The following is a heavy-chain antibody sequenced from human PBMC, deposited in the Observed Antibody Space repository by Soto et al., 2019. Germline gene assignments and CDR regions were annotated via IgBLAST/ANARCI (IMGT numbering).Heavy chain of an antibody. CDR1: GFTFSSNS. Sequence: EVQLVESGGGLVKPGGSLRLSCAASGFTFSSNSMNWVRQAPGSQGLEWVSSISSDSCFQYYTDSVQGRITISRDNHNNVLYLQMDSRRAKDAAVYFCGKQFMLPGTANGHSYDWGKGTLVTVSS. V-gene: IGHV3-21*01. J-gene: IGHJ4*02. CDR3: GKQFMLPGTANGHSYD. CDR2: ISSDSCFQ. D-gene: IGHD3-9*01.